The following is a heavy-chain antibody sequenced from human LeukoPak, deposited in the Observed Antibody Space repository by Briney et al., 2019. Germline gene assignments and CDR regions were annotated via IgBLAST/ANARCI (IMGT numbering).Heavy chain of an antibody. V-gene: IGHV3-21*01. Sequence: GGSLRLSCAASGFTLSKAWMTWVRQAPGKGLEWVSSISSSSSYIYYADSVKGRFTISRDNAKNSLYLQMNSLRAEDTAVYYCARVKVRGVIPDDAFDIWGQGTMVTVSS. CDR3: ARVKVRGVIPDDAFDI. D-gene: IGHD3-10*01. J-gene: IGHJ3*02. CDR1: GFTLSKAW. CDR2: ISSSSSYI.